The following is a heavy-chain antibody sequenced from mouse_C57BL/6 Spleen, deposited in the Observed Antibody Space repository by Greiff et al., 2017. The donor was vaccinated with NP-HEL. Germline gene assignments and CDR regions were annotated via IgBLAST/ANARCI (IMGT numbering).Heavy chain of an antibody. CDR1: GYTFTSYW. J-gene: IGHJ4*01. Sequence: VQLQQPGAELVRPGSSVKLSCKASGYTFTSYWMDWVKQRPGQGLEWIGNIYPSDSETHYNQKFKDKATLTVDKSSSTAYMQLSSLTSEDSAVYYCARGGREDAMDYWGQGTSVTVSS. CDR3: ARGGREDAMDY. V-gene: IGHV1-61*01. CDR2: IYPSDSET.